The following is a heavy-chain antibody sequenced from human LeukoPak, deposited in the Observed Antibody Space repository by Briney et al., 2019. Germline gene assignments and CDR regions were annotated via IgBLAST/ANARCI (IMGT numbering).Heavy chain of an antibody. V-gene: IGHV3-11*03. J-gene: IGHJ5*02. D-gene: IGHD2-8*02. CDR1: GFNFPDYY. Sequence: PGGSLRLSSAASGFNFPDYYMTWIRPAPGKGPEWRSYISGGSSDTSYADSVKGRFTISRDNAKNSLYLEMNNLRADDTAVYYCARRGTTYCTVDICTENWFDPWGGGTLVTVSS. CDR3: ARRGTTYCTVDICTENWFDP. CDR2: ISGGSSDT.